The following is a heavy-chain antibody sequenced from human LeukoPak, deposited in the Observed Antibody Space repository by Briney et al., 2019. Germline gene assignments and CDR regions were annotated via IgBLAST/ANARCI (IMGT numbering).Heavy chain of an antibody. D-gene: IGHD3-3*01. V-gene: IGHV3-23*01. CDR1: GFTFSSYA. CDR2: ISGSGGST. CDR3: AKDWYDFWSGYYPSHYYYYMDV. J-gene: IGHJ6*03. Sequence: GGSLRLSCAASGFTFSSYAMSWVRQAPGKGLEWVSAISGSGGSTYYADSVKGRFTISRDNSKNTLYLQINSLRAEDTAVYYCAKDWYDFWSGYYPSHYYYYMDVWGKGTTVTVSS.